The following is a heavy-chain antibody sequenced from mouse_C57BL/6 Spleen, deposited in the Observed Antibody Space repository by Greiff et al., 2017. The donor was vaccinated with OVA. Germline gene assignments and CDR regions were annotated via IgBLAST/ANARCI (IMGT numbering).Heavy chain of an antibody. D-gene: IGHD1-1*01. Sequence: QVQLQQPGAELVRPGTSVKLSCKASGYTFTSYWMHWVKQRPGQGLEWIGVIDPSDSYTNYNQKFKGKATLTVDTSSSTAYMQLSSLTSEDAAVYYCASGRDCYGSRGPYAMDYWGQGTSVTVSS. CDR3: ASGRDCYGSRGPYAMDY. J-gene: IGHJ4*01. V-gene: IGHV1-59*01. CDR1: GYTFTSYW. CDR2: IDPSDSYT.